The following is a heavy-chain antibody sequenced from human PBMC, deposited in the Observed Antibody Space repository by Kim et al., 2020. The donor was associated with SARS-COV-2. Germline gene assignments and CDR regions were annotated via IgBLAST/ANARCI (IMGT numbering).Heavy chain of an antibody. J-gene: IGHJ4*02. Sequence: SVKVSCKASGGTFSSYAISWVRQAPGQGLEWMGGIIPIFGTAKYAQKFQGRVTITADESTSTAYMELSSLRSEDTAVYYCARADRRHKGFDYWGQGTLVTVSS. CDR1: GGTFSSYA. V-gene: IGHV1-69*13. D-gene: IGHD2-15*01. CDR3: ARADRRHKGFDY. CDR2: IIPIFGTA.